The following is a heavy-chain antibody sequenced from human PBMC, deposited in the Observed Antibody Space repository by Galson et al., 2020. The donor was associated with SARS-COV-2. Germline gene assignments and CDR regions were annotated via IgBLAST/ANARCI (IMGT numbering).Heavy chain of an antibody. V-gene: IGHV5-51*01. CDR2: IHPGNSET. D-gene: IGHD2-8*02. CDR3: ARLGHCTGSVCYLARHNWFDP. CDR1: GYNFTRYW. J-gene: IGHJ5*02. Sequence: GESLKISCKGSGYNFTRYWIGWVRQMPGKGLDWMGIIHPGNSETTYSPSFRGQVTISADKSINTAYLQWSSLKASDTAVYYCARLGHCTGSVCYLARHNWFDPWGQGTLVTVSS.